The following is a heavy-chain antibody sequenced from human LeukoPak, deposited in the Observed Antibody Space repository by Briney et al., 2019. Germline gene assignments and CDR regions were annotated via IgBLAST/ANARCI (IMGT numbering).Heavy chain of an antibody. D-gene: IGHD3-10*01. J-gene: IGHJ4*02. CDR2: INSDGSST. CDR1: GFTFSSYW. Sequence: GGSLRLSCAASGFTFSSYWMHWVRQAPGKGLVWVSRINSDGSSTSYADSVKGRFTISRDNAKNTLYLHMNSLRAEDTAVYYCARVSYYYGSGSYRPTAVYYFDYWGQGTLVTVSS. CDR3: ARVSYYYGSGSYRPTAVYYFDY. V-gene: IGHV3-74*01.